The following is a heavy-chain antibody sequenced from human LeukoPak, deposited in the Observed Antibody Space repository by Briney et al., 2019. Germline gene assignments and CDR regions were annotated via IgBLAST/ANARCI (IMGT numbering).Heavy chain of an antibody. CDR1: GFTFSSYE. Sequence: GGSLRLSCAASGFTFSSYEMNWVRQAPGKGLEWVSYISSSGSTIYYADSVKGRFTISRDNAKNSLYLQMNSLRAEDTAVYYCARGTDYGDYGAFFDYWGQGTLVTVSS. CDR3: ARGTDYGDYGAFFDY. D-gene: IGHD4-17*01. J-gene: IGHJ4*02. V-gene: IGHV3-48*03. CDR2: ISSSGSTI.